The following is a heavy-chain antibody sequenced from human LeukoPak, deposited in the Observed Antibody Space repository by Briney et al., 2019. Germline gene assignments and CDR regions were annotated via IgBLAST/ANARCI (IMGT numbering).Heavy chain of an antibody. V-gene: IGHV1-2*02. CDR1: GYTFTGYY. Sequence: ASVKVSCKASGYTFTGYYMHWVRQAPGQGLEWMGWINPSSGGTNYAQKFQGRVTMTRDTSISTAYMELSRLRSDDTAVYYCARDWGYCSSTSCYVSHYFDYWGQGTLVTVSS. CDR2: INPSSGGT. D-gene: IGHD2-2*01. J-gene: IGHJ4*02. CDR3: ARDWGYCSSTSCYVSHYFDY.